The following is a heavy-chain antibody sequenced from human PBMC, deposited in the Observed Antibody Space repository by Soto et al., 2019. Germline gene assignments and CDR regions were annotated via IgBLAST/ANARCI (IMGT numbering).Heavy chain of an antibody. CDR1: GFTFSSYS. CDR3: ARHPERIAQIGWFDP. Sequence: EVQLLESGGGLVQPGGSLRLSCAASGFTFSSYSMNWVRQAPGKGLEGVSYISSSSSTIYYADSVKGRFTISRDNAKNSLYLQMNSLRAEDTAVYYCARHPERIAQIGWFDPWGQGTLVTVSS. V-gene: IGHV3-48*01. D-gene: IGHD6-13*01. CDR2: ISSSSSTI. J-gene: IGHJ5*02.